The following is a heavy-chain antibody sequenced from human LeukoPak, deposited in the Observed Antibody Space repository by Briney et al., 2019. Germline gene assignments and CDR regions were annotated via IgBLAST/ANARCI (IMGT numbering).Heavy chain of an antibody. J-gene: IGHJ3*02. V-gene: IGHV3-30*02. CDR3: ARDPDYYGSRINRAGAFDI. D-gene: IGHD3-10*01. CDR1: GFTFSSYG. Sequence: GGSLRLSCAASGFTFSSYGMHWVRQAPGKGLEWVAFIRYDGSNKYYADSVKGRFTISRDNSKNTLYLQMNSLRAEDTAVYYCARDPDYYGSRINRAGAFDIWGQGTMVTVSS. CDR2: IRYDGSNK.